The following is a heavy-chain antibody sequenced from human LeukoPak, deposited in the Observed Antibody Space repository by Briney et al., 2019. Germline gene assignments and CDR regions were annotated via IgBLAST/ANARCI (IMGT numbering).Heavy chain of an antibody. V-gene: IGHV3-48*01. CDR2: ISSSSSTI. CDR3: ARDYDPYHYYYMDV. D-gene: IGHD3-3*01. J-gene: IGHJ6*03. CDR1: GFTFSSYS. Sequence: PGGARRLSCAASGFTFSSYSMDWVRQAPGKRLEWGSYISSSSSTIYYADSVKGRFTISRDNAKNSLYLQMNSLRAEDTAVYYCARDYDPYHYYYMDVWGKGTTVTVSS.